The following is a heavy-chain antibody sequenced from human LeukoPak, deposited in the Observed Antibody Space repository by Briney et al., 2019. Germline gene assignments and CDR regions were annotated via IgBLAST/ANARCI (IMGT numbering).Heavy chain of an antibody. CDR2: VSGVGGST. CDR3: AKRTVGEGPPFDY. Sequence: PGGSRRLSCAASGFIFRNYAMTWVRQAPGKWLEWVSAVSGVGGSTYYADSVKGRFTISSDNSKSTMYLQMNSLSPEHTAVYYCAKRTVGEGPPFDYWGQGTLVTVSS. CDR1: GFIFRNYA. D-gene: IGHD3-16*01. J-gene: IGHJ4*02. V-gene: IGHV3-23*01.